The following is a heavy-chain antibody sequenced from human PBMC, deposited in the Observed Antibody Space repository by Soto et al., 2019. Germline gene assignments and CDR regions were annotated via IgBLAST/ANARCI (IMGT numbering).Heavy chain of an antibody. V-gene: IGHV3-13*01. D-gene: IGHD6-13*01. CDR2: IGTAGDT. CDR3: ERAHQQGKLVSYYYYGMDV. Sequence: PGGSLRLSCAASGFTFSSYDMHWVRQATGKGLEWVSAIGTAGDTYYPGSVKGRFTISRENAKNSLYLQMNSLRAEDTAVYYCERAHQQGKLVSYYYYGMDVWGQGTTVTVSS. J-gene: IGHJ6*02. CDR1: GFTFSSYD.